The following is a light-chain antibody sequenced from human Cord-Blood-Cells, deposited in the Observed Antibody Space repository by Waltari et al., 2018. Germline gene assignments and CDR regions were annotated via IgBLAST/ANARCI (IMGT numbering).Light chain of an antibody. CDR2: AAS. Sequence: DVHITQSPSSLSASGGARVTVTCRASQSISSYLNWYQQKPGKAPKLLIYAASSLQSGVPSRFSGSGSGTDFTLTISSLQPEDFATYYCQQSYSTPRTFGQGTKVEIK. CDR3: QQSYSTPRT. CDR1: QSISSY. J-gene: IGKJ1*01. V-gene: IGKV1-39*01.